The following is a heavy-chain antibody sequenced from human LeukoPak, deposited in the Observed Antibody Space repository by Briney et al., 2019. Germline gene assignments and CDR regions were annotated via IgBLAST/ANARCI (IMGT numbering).Heavy chain of an antibody. V-gene: IGHV4-59*01. CDR1: GGSFSGYY. CDR2: IYYSGST. CDR3: ARVNNRDYGGGSAFDI. Sequence: SETLSLTCAVYGGSFSGYYWSWIRQPPGKGLEWIGYIYYSGSTNYNPSLKSRVTISVDTSKNQFSLKLSSVTAADTAVYYCARVNNRDYGGGSAFDIWGQGTMVTVSS. J-gene: IGHJ3*02. D-gene: IGHD4-23*01.